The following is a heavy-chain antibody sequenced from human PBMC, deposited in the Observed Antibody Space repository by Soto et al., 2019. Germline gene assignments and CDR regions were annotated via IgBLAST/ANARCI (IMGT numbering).Heavy chain of an antibody. J-gene: IGHJ4*02. V-gene: IGHV4-39*01. CDR3: ARRLFTSTWPSYSDY. CDR2: IHYSGST. D-gene: IGHD6-13*01. CDR1: GGSISSSSYY. Sequence: PSETLSLTCTVSGGSISSSSYYWGWIRQPPGKGLEWIGCIHYSGSTYYNPSLRSRVTSSVDTSKNQFSLKVSSVTAADTAVYYCARRLFTSTWPSYSDYWGQGTPVTVSS.